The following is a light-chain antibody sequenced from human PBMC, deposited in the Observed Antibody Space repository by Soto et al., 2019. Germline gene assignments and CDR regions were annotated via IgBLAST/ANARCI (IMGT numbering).Light chain of an antibody. V-gene: IGLV4-69*01. CDR2: LNSDGSH. CDR1: SGHSSYA. Sequence: QLVLTQSPSASASLGASVKLTCTLRSGHSSYAIAWHQQQPEKGPRYLMKLNSDGSHSKGDGIPDRFSGSSSGAERYLIISSLQSEDEADYYCQTWGTGIPVFGPGTKLTVL. J-gene: IGLJ1*01. CDR3: QTWGTGIPV.